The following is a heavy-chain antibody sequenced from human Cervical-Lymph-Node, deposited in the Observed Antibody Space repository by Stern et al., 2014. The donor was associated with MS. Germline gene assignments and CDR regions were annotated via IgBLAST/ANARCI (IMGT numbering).Heavy chain of an antibody. CDR3: ARSEVATATSYYGMDV. Sequence: KFQGRVTITADESTSTAYMELSSLRSEDTAVYYCARSEVATATSYYGMDVWGQGTTVTVSS. D-gene: IGHD2-21*02. V-gene: IGHV1-69*01. J-gene: IGHJ6*02.